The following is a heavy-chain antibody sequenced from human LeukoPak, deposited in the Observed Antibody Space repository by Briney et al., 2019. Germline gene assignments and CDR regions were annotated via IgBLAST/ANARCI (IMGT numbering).Heavy chain of an antibody. J-gene: IGHJ6*03. D-gene: IGHD2-21*02. CDR2: INHSGST. CDR1: GGSFSGYY. V-gene: IGHV4-34*01. CDR3: ARVAVVVVTAILRYYYYMDV. Sequence: PSETLSLTCAVYGGSFSGYYWSWIRQPPGKGLEWIGEINHSGSTNYNPSLKSRVTISVDTSKNQFSLKLSSVTAADTAVYYCARVAVVVVTAILRYYYYMDVWGKGTTVTVSS.